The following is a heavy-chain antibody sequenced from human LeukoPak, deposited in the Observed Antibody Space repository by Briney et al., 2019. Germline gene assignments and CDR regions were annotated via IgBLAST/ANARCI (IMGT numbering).Heavy chain of an antibody. J-gene: IGHJ3*02. CDR3: AWYCSTTTCYVDI. D-gene: IGHD2-2*01. Sequence: GGSLRLTCAASGFTFSSYLMSWVRQAPGKGLEWVASIRQDASEKYYVDSVKGRFTISRDNPKNSLYLQMNSLRAEDTAVYYCAWYCSTTTCYVDIWGQGTMVTVSS. CDR2: IRQDASEK. CDR1: GFTFSSYL. V-gene: IGHV3-7*01.